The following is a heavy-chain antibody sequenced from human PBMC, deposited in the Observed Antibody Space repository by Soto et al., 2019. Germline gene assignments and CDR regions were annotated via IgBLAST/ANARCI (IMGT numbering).Heavy chain of an antibody. CDR2: ISSSSSTI. V-gene: IGHV3-48*01. CDR1: GFTFSSYS. J-gene: IGHJ5*02. CDR3: ARHPERIAQIGWFDP. D-gene: IGHD6-13*01. Sequence: EVQLVEAGGGVLQPGGSLRLSGAASGFTFSSYSLNCVRQATGTGLERGSYISSSSSTIYYTDSVKGRFTISRDNAKNSLYLQRNSMRAEDTAVYYCARHPERIAQIGWFDPWGQGTLVTVSS.